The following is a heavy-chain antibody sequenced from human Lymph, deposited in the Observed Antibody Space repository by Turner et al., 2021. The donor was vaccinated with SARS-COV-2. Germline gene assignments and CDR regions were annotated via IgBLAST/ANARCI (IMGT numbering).Heavy chain of an antibody. CDR3: ARGGLYYYDSSAYYGDAFDF. CDR1: GSTFTGYC. CDR2: SNPDSGGT. V-gene: IGHV1-2*02. Sequence: QVQLVQSGAEVKEPGASVKVSCKASGSTFTGYCMHWVRQAPGQGLEWMGWSNPDSGGTNYAQNFQDRVTMTRDTSISTAYMELSRLRSDDTAVYYCARGGLYYYDSSAYYGDAFDFWGQGTMVTVSS. J-gene: IGHJ3*01. D-gene: IGHD3-22*01.